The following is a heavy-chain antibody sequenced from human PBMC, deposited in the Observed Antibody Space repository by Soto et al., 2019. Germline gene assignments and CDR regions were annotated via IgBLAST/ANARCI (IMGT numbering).Heavy chain of an antibody. V-gene: IGHV3-73*01. J-gene: IGHJ4*02. CDR3: TSPNYYDSSGRFDY. Sequence: GGSLRLSCAASGFTFSGSAMHWVRQASGKGLEWVGRIRSKANSYATAYAASVKGRFTISRDDSKNTAYLQMSSLKTEDTAVYYCTSPNYYDSSGRFDYWGQGTLVTVSS. CDR1: GFTFSGSA. CDR2: IRSKANSYAT. D-gene: IGHD3-22*01.